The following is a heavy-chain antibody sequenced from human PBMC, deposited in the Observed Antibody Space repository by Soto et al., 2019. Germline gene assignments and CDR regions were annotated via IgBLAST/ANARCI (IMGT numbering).Heavy chain of an antibody. D-gene: IGHD2-15*01. CDR2: IIPIFGTA. V-gene: IGHV1-69*01. Sequence: QVQLVQSGAEVKKPGSSVKVSCKASGGTFSSYAISWVRQAPGQGLEWMGGIIPIFGTANYAQKFQGRVTITADESTSTAYMELSSLRSEDTAVYYCARDPGYCSGRSCDGGYYYDGMDVWGQGTTVTVSS. CDR3: ARDPGYCSGRSCDGGYYYDGMDV. J-gene: IGHJ6*02. CDR1: GGTFSSYA.